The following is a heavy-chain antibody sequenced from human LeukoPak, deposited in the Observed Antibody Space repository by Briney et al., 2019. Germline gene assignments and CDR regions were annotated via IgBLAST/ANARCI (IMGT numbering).Heavy chain of an antibody. Sequence: ASVKVSCKASGYTFTSYYMHWVRQAPGQGLEWMGIINPSGGSTSYAQKFQGRVTMTRDMSTSTVYMELSSLRSEDTAVYYCARERFEYNWNYCFDYWGQGTLVTVSS. CDR1: GYTFTSYY. CDR3: ARERFEYNWNYCFDY. J-gene: IGHJ4*02. V-gene: IGHV1-46*01. D-gene: IGHD1-7*01. CDR2: INPSGGST.